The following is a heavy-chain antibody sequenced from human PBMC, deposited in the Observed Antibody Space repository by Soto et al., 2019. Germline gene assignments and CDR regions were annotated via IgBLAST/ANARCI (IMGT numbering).Heavy chain of an antibody. Sequence: AAAKVSCKASGYTFTSYGISWVRQAPVQGLEWMGWISAYNGNTNYAQKLQGRVTMTTDTSTSTAYMALSSLRSDDTAVYYCARGGTGYYYGMDVWGQGTTVTVSS. CDR1: GYTFTSYG. CDR3: ARGGTGYYYGMDV. J-gene: IGHJ6*02. CDR2: ISAYNGNT. D-gene: IGHD2-15*01. V-gene: IGHV1-18*01.